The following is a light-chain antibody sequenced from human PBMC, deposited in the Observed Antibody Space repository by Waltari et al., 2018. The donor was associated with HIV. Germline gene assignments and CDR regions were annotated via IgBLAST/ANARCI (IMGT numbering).Light chain of an antibody. CDR1: SGHIASSY. Sequence: NFMLTQPHSVSESPGKTVTISCTRSSGHIASSYVQWYQQRAGNSPTAWIYENKQRPSWVPDRLSCAIDSSSNSAALTISGLKTEDEADYYCQSYENNNVLVGGGNKLNVL. J-gene: IGLJ2*01. CDR3: QSYENNNVL. V-gene: IGLV6-57*01. CDR2: ENK.